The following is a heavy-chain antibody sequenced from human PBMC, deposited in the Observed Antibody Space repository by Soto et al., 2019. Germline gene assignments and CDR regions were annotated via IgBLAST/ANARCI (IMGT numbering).Heavy chain of an antibody. CDR3: AHSTYYDSSGYYYGPFDY. J-gene: IGHJ4*02. Sequence: SGPTLVNPTQTLTLTCTFSGFSLSTSGVGVGWIRQPPGKALEWLALIYWNDDKRYSPSLKSRLTITKDTSKNQVVLTMTNMDPVDTATYYCAHSTYYDSSGYYYGPFDYWGQGTLVTVSS. V-gene: IGHV2-5*01. CDR1: GFSLSTSGVG. D-gene: IGHD3-22*01. CDR2: IYWNDDK.